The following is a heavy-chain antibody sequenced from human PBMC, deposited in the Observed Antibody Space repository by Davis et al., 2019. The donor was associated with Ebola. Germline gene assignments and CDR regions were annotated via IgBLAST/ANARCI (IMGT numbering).Heavy chain of an antibody. J-gene: IGHJ4*02. CDR1: GYRFTNSW. V-gene: IGHV5-51*01. CDR3: ARGGRHSNVDFDY. Sequence: GESLKISCKGSGYRFTNSWIGWVRQVSGNGLEWMGIIYPGDSHTRYSPSFQGHVTMSVDKSITTAYLQWNSLEASDTAMYYCARGGRHSNVDFDYWGQGTLVTVSS. D-gene: IGHD2-15*01. CDR2: IYPGDSHT.